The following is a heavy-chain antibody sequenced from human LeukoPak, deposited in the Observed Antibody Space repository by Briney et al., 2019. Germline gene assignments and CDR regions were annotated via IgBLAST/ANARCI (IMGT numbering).Heavy chain of an antibody. CDR1: GFTFSTYT. J-gene: IGHJ4*02. V-gene: IGHV3-23*01. CDR2: ISGSGGST. D-gene: IGHD3-22*01. Sequence: GGSLRLSCAASGFTFSTYTMNWVRQAPGKGLEWVSAISGSGGSTYYADSVKGRFTISRDNSKNTLYLQMNSLRAEDTAVYYCAYGYYYDSSGYYYWGQGTLVTVSS. CDR3: AYGYYYDSSGYYY.